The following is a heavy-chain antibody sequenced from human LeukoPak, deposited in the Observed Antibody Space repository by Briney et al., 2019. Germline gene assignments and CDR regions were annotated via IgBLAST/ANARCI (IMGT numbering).Heavy chain of an antibody. V-gene: IGHV1-69*01. D-gene: IGHD4-17*01. J-gene: IGHJ4*02. CDR2: LIPIFGTA. CDR1: EGTFSSYA. Sequence: ASVKLSCNASEGTFSSYAISWVRHAPGQALEWMGGLIPIFGTANYAQKFKGRVTITADESTSTAYMELSSLRSEDTAVYYCARDQRATVTTWGYFDYWGQGTLVTVYS. CDR3: ARDQRATVTTWGYFDY.